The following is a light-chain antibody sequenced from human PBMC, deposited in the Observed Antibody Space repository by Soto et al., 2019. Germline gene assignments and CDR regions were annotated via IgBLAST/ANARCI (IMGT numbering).Light chain of an antibody. J-gene: IGKJ2*01. V-gene: IGKV3-11*01. CDR1: QSVSSF. Sequence: EIVLTQSPATLSLSPGERATLSCRASQSVSSFLAWYQQKPGQAPRLLIYDASNRATGIPARFSGSGSGTDFTLNISRLEPEDFSVYYCQPRSNWPPTFGQGTKLEIK. CDR3: QPRSNWPPT. CDR2: DAS.